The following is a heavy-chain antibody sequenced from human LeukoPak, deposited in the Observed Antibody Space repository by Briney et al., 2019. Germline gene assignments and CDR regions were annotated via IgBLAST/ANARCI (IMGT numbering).Heavy chain of an antibody. CDR3: ASGKTFWSGYLKNYYYYYMDV. Sequence: SETLSLTCAVYGGSFSGYYWSWIRQPPGKGLEWIGEINHSGSTNYNPSLKSRVTISVDTSKNQFSLKLSSVTAADTAVYYCASGKTFWSGYLKNYYYYYMDVWGQGTTVTVSS. V-gene: IGHV4-34*01. J-gene: IGHJ6*03. CDR1: GGSFSGYY. D-gene: IGHD3-3*01. CDR2: INHSGST.